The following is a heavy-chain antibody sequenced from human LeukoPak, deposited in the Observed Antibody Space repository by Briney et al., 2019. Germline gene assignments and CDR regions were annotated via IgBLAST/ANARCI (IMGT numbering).Heavy chain of an antibody. V-gene: IGHV3-7*04. CDR2: IKQDGSEK. D-gene: IGHD3-22*01. Sequence: GGSLRLSCTVSGFTFSTYWMTWVRQAPGKGLEWVADIKQDGSEKYYVDSVKGRFTITRDNAKKALYLEMNSLRVEDTALCYCARENYYDSSGNDAFDVWGQGTMVTVSS. CDR1: GFTFSTYW. CDR3: ARENYYDSSGNDAFDV. J-gene: IGHJ3*01.